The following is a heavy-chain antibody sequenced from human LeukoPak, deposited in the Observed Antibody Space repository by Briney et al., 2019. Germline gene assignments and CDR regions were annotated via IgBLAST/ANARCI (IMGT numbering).Heavy chain of an antibody. D-gene: IGHD4-17*01. CDR2: IRGKANTYAT. V-gene: IGHV3-73*01. CDR3: TSPSYGDSPCVDS. J-gene: IGHJ4*02. CDR1: GFTFSVSA. Sequence: GGSLRLSCAASGFTFSVSAMHWVRQASGKGLEWVGRIRGKANTYATAYAASVKGRFTISRDDSKNTAYLQMNSLKTEDTAVYYCTSPSYGDSPCVDSWGQGTLVSVSS.